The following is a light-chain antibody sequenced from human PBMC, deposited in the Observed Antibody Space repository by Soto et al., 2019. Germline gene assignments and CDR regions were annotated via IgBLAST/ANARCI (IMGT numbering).Light chain of an antibody. Sequence: EIVLTQSPGTLSLSPGERATLSCRASQSISSNLAWYQQKPGQAPRLLMFRTSSRATGFPARFSGSGSGTDFTLTISSLQPEDFATYYCQQLESYPSTFGGGTKVDIK. CDR2: RTS. J-gene: IGKJ4*01. V-gene: IGKV3-15*01. CDR3: QQLESYPST. CDR1: QSISSN.